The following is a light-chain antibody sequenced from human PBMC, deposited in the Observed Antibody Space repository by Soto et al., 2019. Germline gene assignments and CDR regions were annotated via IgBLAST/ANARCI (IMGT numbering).Light chain of an antibody. V-gene: IGKV3-11*01. Sequence: IVLTQSPATLSLSPGERATLSCRARQTVSTYLSWYQHKPGQAPRLLIYGASKRATGIPARFSGSGSGTAFPLTISSLEPEDSAVYYCHQRYNWLTFGGGTKVEIK. CDR2: GAS. CDR1: QTVSTY. CDR3: HQRYNWLT. J-gene: IGKJ4*01.